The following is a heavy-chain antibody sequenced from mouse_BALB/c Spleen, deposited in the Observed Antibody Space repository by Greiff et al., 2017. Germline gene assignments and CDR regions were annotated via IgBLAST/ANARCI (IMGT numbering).Heavy chain of an antibody. V-gene: IGHV1S137*01. CDR3: ARDITTVPLYFDY. J-gene: IGHJ2*01. CDR2: ISTYYGDA. Sequence: VQLQQSGAELVRPGVSVKISCKGSGYTFTDYAMHWVKQSHAKSLEWIGVISTYYGDASYNQKFKGKATMTVDKSSSTAYMELARLTSEDSAIYYCARDITTVPLYFDYWGQGTTLTVSS. D-gene: IGHD1-1*01. CDR1: GYTFTDYA.